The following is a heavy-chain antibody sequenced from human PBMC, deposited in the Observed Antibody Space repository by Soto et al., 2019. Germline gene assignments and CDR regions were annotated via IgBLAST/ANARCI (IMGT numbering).Heavy chain of an antibody. CDR1: GFTFSSYG. CDR2: IWYDGSNK. Sequence: QVQLVESGGGVVQPGRSLRLSCAASGFTFSSYGMHWVRQAPGKGLEWVAVIWYDGSNKYYADSVKGRFTISRDNCKNTLYLQKNSRRAEDTAVYYCARETGDCTNCVCYQEMDYWGQGTLVTVSS. J-gene: IGHJ4*02. V-gene: IGHV3-33*01. D-gene: IGHD2-8*01. CDR3: ARETGDCTNCVCYQEMDY.